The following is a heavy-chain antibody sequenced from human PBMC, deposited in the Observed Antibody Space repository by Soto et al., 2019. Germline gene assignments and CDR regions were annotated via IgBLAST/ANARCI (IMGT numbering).Heavy chain of an antibody. CDR3: ARDTGDGTFDF. Sequence: GASVKVSCKASGYTFSSYAMHWVRQAPGQRLEWMGWINAGYGNTKSSQKFPDRVTISRDTSASTAYMELTSLRSEDTAVYYCARDTGDGTFDFWGQGTLVTVSS. CDR2: INAGYGNT. J-gene: IGHJ4*02. CDR1: GYTFSSYA. V-gene: IGHV1-3*01. D-gene: IGHD7-27*01.